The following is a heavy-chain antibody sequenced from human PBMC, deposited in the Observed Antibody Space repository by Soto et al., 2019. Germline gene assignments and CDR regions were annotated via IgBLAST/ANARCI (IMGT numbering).Heavy chain of an antibody. D-gene: IGHD1-26*01. CDR1: GYTFINYG. CDR2: LSAYNGDT. J-gene: IGHJ3*01. CDR3: ARWSSIVGGAEALDV. V-gene: IGHV1-18*01. Sequence: QVQLVQSGAEVKKPGTSVRVSCKTSGYTFINYGITWVRQAPGQGIEWMGWLSAYNGDTSSSEKLQDRFTMTTDTSTNTVYMDLRSPTSDDTFVYYCARWSSIVGGAEALDVWGQGTMVIVSS.